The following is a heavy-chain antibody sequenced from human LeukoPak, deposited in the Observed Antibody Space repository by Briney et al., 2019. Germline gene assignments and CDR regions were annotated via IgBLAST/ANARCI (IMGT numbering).Heavy chain of an antibody. CDR2: IYYSGST. J-gene: IGHJ4*02. V-gene: IGHV4-59*01. Sequence: TSETLSLTCTVSGGSISSYYWSWIRQPPGKGLEWIGYIYYSGSTNYNPSLKSRVTISVDTSKNQFSLKLSSVTAADTAVYYCAGGTTFWYGKYDYWGQGTLVTVS. CDR3: AGGTTFWYGKYDY. CDR1: GGSISSYY. D-gene: IGHD1-14*01.